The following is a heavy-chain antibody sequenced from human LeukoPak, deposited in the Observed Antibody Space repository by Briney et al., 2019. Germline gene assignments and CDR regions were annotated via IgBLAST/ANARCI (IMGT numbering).Heavy chain of an antibody. CDR2: TYNSENT. CDR3: ARFYSGPSGWFVLWFFDL. J-gene: IGHJ2*01. D-gene: IGHD6-19*01. CDR1: GGSVSSYY. Sequence: SETLSLTCTVSGGSVSSYYWSWIRQPPGKRLEWIGYTYNSENTKYNSSLESRVTMSIDTSKNRLFLKLSSVTAADTAVYYCARFYSGPSGWFVLWFFDLWGRGTLVTVSS. V-gene: IGHV4-4*09.